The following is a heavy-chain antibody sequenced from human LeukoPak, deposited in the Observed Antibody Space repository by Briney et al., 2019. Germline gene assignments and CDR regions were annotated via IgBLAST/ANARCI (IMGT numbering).Heavy chain of an antibody. CDR3: ARWAGVTDQ. V-gene: IGHV3-7*01. J-gene: IGHJ4*02. CDR1: GFTFENYW. D-gene: IGHD5-18*01. Sequence: GGSLRLSCAASGFTFENYWMSWVRQVPRKGPEWVANIKQDGSVEHYLDSVKGRFTISRDNAKNSLFLQMNSLIAEDTAVYYCARWAGVTDQWGRGTLVTVSS. CDR2: IKQDGSVE.